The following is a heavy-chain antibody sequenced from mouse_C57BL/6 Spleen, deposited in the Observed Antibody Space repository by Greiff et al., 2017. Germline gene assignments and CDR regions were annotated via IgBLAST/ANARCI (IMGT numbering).Heavy chain of an antibody. Sequence: QVQLQQPGAELVMPGASVKLSCKASGYTFTSYWMHWVKQRPGQGLEWIGEIDPSDSYTNYNQKFKGKSTLTVDNSSSTAYMQLRSLTSEDAAVYYCARFGTMEYDGGFGYWGQGTTLTVSS. CDR2: IDPSDSYT. CDR1: GYTFTSYW. V-gene: IGHV1-69*01. CDR3: ARFGTMEYDGGFGY. D-gene: IGHD1-1*02. J-gene: IGHJ2*01.